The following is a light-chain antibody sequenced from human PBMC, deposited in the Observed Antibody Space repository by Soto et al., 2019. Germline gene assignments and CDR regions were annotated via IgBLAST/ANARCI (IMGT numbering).Light chain of an antibody. CDR2: EVS. CDR3: SSYTSSSTL. CDR1: SSDVGGYNY. V-gene: IGLV2-8*01. Sequence: QSVLTQPPSASGSPGQSVTISCTGTSSDVGGYNYVSSYQQHPGKAPKLMIYEVSKRPSGVPDRFSGSKSGNTASLTISGLQAEDEADYYCSSYTSSSTLFGTGTKVTVL. J-gene: IGLJ1*01.